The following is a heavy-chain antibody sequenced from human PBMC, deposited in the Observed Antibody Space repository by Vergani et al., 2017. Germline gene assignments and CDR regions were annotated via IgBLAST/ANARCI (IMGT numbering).Heavy chain of an antibody. J-gene: IGHJ3*02. CDR3: ARGDILTGYRDAFDI. CDR2: ISSNGGST. D-gene: IGHD3-9*01. CDR1: GFTFSSYA. Sequence: EVQLVESGGGLVQPGGSLRLSCAASGFTFSSYAMHCVRQAPGKGLEYVSAISSNGGSTYYANSVKGRFTISRDNSKNTLYLQMGSLRAEDMAVYYCARGDILTGYRDAFDIWGQGTMVTVSS. V-gene: IGHV3-64*01.